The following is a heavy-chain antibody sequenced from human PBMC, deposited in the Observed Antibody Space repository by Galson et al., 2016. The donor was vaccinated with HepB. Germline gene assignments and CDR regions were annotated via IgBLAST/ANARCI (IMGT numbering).Heavy chain of an antibody. CDR1: GGSVTITDYY. CDR2: IYYSGTT. V-gene: IGHV4-31*03. Sequence: TLSLTCTVSGGSVTITDYYWSWIRQHPGKGLEWIGYIYYSGTTYYSLSLKRRVTISVDTSKSQFSLRLSSVTAADTAVYYCARARRSGSGWYFDYWGQGALVTVSS. CDR3: ARARRSGSGWYFDY. D-gene: IGHD3-10*01. J-gene: IGHJ4*02.